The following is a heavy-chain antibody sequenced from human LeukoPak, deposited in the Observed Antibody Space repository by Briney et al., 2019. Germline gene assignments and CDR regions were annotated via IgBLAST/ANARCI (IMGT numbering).Heavy chain of an antibody. Sequence: PSETLSLTCAVYGGSFSGYYWSWIRQPPGKGLEWIGEINHSGSTNYNPSLKSRVTISVDTSKNQFSLKLSSVTAADTAVYYCARGHSSGWYYYWFDPWGQGTLVTVSS. CDR1: GGSFSGYY. CDR2: INHSGST. J-gene: IGHJ5*02. CDR3: ARGHSSGWYYYWFDP. D-gene: IGHD6-19*01. V-gene: IGHV4-34*01.